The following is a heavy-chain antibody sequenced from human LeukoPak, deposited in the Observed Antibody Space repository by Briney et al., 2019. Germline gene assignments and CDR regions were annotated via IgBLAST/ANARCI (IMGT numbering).Heavy chain of an antibody. V-gene: IGHV6-1*01. CDR3: GRDLELMVRGVTFDY. CDR2: TYYRSKWYN. CDR1: GDSVSSNSAA. Sequence: SQTLSLTCAISGDSVSSNSAAWNWIRQSPSRGLEWLGRTYYRSKWYNDYAVSVKSRITIKPDTSKNQFFLQLNSVTPEDTAVYYCGRDLELMVRGVTFDYWGQGTLVTVSS. J-gene: IGHJ4*02. D-gene: IGHD3-10*01.